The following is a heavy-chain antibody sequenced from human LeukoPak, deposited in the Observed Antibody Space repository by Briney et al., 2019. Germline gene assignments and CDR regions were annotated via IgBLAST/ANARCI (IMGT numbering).Heavy chain of an antibody. V-gene: IGHV1-46*01. CDR1: GYTFTSYY. CDR3: ARTPHRLIGHWFDP. J-gene: IGHJ5*02. Sequence: GASVKASCKAAGYTFTSYYMNWVRQAPGQGLEWMGIITPSGVSTSYTQNFQGRDTMHRYMSTSTVYMELSSLRSEDTAVYYCARTPHRLIGHWFDPWGQGTQVTVSS. D-gene: IGHD3-16*01. CDR2: ITPSGVST.